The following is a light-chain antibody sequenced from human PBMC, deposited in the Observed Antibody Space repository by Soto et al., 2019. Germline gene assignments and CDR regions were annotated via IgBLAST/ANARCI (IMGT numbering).Light chain of an antibody. CDR2: DAS. J-gene: IGKJ1*01. CDR3: QHLPWT. CDR1: QSISSW. V-gene: IGKV1-5*01. Sequence: DIQMTQSPSTLSASVGDRVTITCRASQSISSWLAWYQQKPVKAPKLLIYDASSLESGVPSRFSGSGSGTEFTLTISSLQPDDFATYYCQHLPWTFGQGTKVEIK.